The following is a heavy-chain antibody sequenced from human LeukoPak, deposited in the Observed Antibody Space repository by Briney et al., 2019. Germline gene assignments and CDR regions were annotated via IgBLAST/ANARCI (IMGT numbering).Heavy chain of an antibody. Sequence: GGSLRLSCAASGFTFSSYAMNWVRQAPGKGLEWVSTISGSGGSTYYADSVKGRFTISRDNSKNTLYLQMNSLRVEDTAVYYCAKDKALYSSSRIIFDYWGQGTLVTVSS. J-gene: IGHJ4*02. CDR1: GFTFSSYA. V-gene: IGHV3-23*01. CDR3: AKDKALYSSSRIIFDY. D-gene: IGHD6-13*01. CDR2: ISGSGGST.